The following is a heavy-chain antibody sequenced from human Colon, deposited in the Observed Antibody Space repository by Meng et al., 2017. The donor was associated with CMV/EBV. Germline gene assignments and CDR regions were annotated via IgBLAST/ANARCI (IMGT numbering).Heavy chain of an antibody. V-gene: IGHV4-4*07. CDR1: GASITSYY. CDR2: VYISGNT. Sequence: LREPGPRLVTPSETRALTCTVSGASITSYYWSWTRQPAGKGLEWIGRVYISGNTNYNPSLKSRVTMSIDTSKNQLSLNIRSVTAADTAVYYCARDSNLSGLAYWGQGTLVTVSS. CDR3: ARDSNLSGLAY. D-gene: IGHD3-10*01. J-gene: IGHJ4*02.